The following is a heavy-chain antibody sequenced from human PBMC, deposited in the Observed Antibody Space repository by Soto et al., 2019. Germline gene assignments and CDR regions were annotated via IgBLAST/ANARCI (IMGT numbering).Heavy chain of an antibody. D-gene: IGHD3-10*01. J-gene: IGHJ2*01. V-gene: IGHV3-33*01. CDR3: ARDYGSGSYPYWYFDL. CDR1: GFTFSSYG. CDR2: IWYDGSNK. Sequence: QVQLVESGGGVVQPGRSLRLSCAASGFTFSSYGMHWVRQAPGKGLEWVAVIWYDGSNKYYADSVKGRFTISRHNSKNTLYLQMNSLRAEDTAVYYCARDYGSGSYPYWYFDLWGRGTLVTVSS.